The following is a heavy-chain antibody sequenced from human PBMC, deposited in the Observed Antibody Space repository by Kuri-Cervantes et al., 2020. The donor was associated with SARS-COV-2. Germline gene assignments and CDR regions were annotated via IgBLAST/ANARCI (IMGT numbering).Heavy chain of an antibody. D-gene: IGHD1-1*01. CDR2: INSDGSST. J-gene: IGHJ4*02. Sequence: GESLKISCAASGFTFSSYWMHWVRQAPGKGLVWVSRINSDGSSTSYADSVKGRFTISRDNAKNTLYLQMNSLRAEDTAIYHCASSGNWNDDFDYWGQGTLVTVSS. CDR3: ASSGNWNDDFDY. V-gene: IGHV3-74*01. CDR1: GFTFSSYW.